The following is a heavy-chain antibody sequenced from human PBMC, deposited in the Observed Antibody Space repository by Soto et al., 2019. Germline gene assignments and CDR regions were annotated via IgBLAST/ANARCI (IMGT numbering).Heavy chain of an antibody. CDR3: AKGGYCSSTSCYRPRWNWFDP. J-gene: IGHJ5*02. CDR2: INAGNGNT. V-gene: IGHV1-3*01. CDR1: GYTFTSYA. Sequence: ASVKVSCKTSGYTFTSYAMHWVRQAPGQRLEWMGWINAGNGNTKYSQKFQGRVTITRDTSASTAYMELSSLRSEDTAVYYCAKGGYCSSTSCYRPRWNWFDPWGQGTLVTVSS. D-gene: IGHD2-2*01.